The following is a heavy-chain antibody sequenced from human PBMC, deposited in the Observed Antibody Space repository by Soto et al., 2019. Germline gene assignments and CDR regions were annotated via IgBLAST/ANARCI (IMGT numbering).Heavy chain of an antibody. CDR3: ARDLGKYSNERNAFDI. V-gene: IGHV1-2*04. J-gene: IGHJ3*02. D-gene: IGHD4-4*01. CDR1: GYIFTAYF. CDR2: INPNSGGT. Sequence: QVQLVQSGAEVKKPGASVRVSCKASGYIFTAYFMHWVRQAPGQGLEWVGWINPNSGGTNYAQKFQGWVTMTRDTSINTAYIDLGRLTSDDTAVYYCARDLGKYSNERNAFDIWGQGTMVTVSS.